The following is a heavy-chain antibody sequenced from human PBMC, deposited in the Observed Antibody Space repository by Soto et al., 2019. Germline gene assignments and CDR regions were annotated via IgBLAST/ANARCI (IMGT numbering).Heavy chain of an antibody. D-gene: IGHD2-15*01. CDR1: ADTVSSSNYY. CDR3: ARDHCVGGNCFSTYYGMDV. V-gene: IGHV4-61*01. J-gene: IGHJ6*02. Sequence: PSESLSLTCTVSADTVSSSNYYWTWNRHPPGKGLEWIGNIYYTGSTNYNPSLKSRVTISLNTSKMQLSLKLRSVTAADTAVYYCARDHCVGGNCFSTYYGMDVWGQGTTVTVSS. CDR2: IYYTGST.